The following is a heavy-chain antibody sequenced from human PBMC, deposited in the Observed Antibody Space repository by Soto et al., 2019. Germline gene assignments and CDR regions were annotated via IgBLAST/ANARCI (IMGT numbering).Heavy chain of an antibody. Sequence: QVQLVQSGAEVKKPGASVKVSCKASGYTFTGYYMHWVRQAPGQGLEWMGGINPNSGGTNYAQKFQGRVTMTRDTSISTAYMELSRLRSDDTAVYYCARVSGDYVWGSYRYNYFDYWGQGTLVTVSS. CDR3: ARVSGDYVWGSYRYNYFDY. J-gene: IGHJ4*02. CDR2: INPNSGGT. V-gene: IGHV1-2*02. D-gene: IGHD3-16*02. CDR1: GYTFTGYY.